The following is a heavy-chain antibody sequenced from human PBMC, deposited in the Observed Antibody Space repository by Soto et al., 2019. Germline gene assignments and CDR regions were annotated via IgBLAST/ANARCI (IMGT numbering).Heavy chain of an antibody. V-gene: IGHV3-9*01. CDR2: ISWNSGTI. CDR3: AREYSVTPERRPLDS. D-gene: IGHD6-6*01. J-gene: IGHJ4*02. CDR1: KFTFKDYA. Sequence: EVQLVESGGGSVQPGRSLRLSCVASKFTFKDYAMHWVRQAPGKGLEWVSGISWNSGTIAYADSVQGRFTISRDNAKNSLYRQMDSLRAEDTAFYYCAREYSVTPERRPLDSWGQGTLVTVSS.